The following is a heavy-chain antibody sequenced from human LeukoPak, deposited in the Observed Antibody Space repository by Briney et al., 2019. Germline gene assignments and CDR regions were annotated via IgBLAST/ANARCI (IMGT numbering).Heavy chain of an antibody. CDR1: GFTFSNYW. J-gene: IGHJ4*02. CDR3: TRSLGYCSGSTCYPFDY. D-gene: IGHD2-15*01. Sequence: GGSLRLSCAASGFTFSNYWMSWVRQAPGKGLEWVANITQDESENYYVDSVKGRFSISRDNAKNSLYLQMNSLRAEDTAVYYCTRSLGYCSGSTCYPFDYWGQGTLVTVSP. V-gene: IGHV3-7*04. CDR2: ITQDESEN.